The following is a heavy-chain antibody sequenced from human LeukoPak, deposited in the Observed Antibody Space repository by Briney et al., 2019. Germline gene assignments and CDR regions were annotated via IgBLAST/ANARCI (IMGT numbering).Heavy chain of an antibody. D-gene: IGHD3-16*01. J-gene: IGHJ4*02. CDR3: ARDIMKDY. CDR2: ISYDGSNK. Sequence: GGSLRLSGAASGFTFSSYAMHWVRQAPGKGLEWVAVISYDGSNKYYADSVKGRFTISRDNSKNTLYLQMNSLRAEDTAVYYCARDIMKDYWGQGTLVTVSS. V-gene: IGHV3-30*04. CDR1: GFTFSSYA.